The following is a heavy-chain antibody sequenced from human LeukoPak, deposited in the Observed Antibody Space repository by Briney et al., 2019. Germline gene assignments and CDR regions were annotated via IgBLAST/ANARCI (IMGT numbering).Heavy chain of an antibody. J-gene: IGHJ4*02. D-gene: IGHD3-10*01. CDR2: IYYSGST. CDR1: GVSTSSYY. Sequence: SETLSLTCTVSGVSTSSYYWSWIRQPPGKGLEWIGYIYYSGSTNYNPSLKSRGTISVDTSNNQFSLKLTSVTAADTAVYYCARSGRGNSAGFDCWGQGTLVTVSS. V-gene: IGHV4-59*01. CDR3: ARSGRGNSAGFDC.